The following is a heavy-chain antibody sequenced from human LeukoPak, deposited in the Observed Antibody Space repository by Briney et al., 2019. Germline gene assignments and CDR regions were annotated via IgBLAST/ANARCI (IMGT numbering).Heavy chain of an antibody. CDR1: GYTFTSNY. CDR3: ARGRMVRGVIITLGDGFQH. J-gene: IGHJ1*01. V-gene: IGHV1-2*02. Sequence: GASVKVSCKASGYTFTSNYMHWVRQAPGQGLEWMGWINPNSGGTNYAQKFQGRVTMTRDTSISTAYMELSRLRSDDTAVYYCARGRMVRGVIITLGDGFQHWGQGTLVTVSS. D-gene: IGHD3-10*01. CDR2: INPNSGGT.